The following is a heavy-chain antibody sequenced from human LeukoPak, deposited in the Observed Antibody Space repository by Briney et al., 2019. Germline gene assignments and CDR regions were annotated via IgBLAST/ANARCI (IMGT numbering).Heavy chain of an antibody. J-gene: IGHJ4*02. CDR2: IYYSGST. CDR1: GGSISSSSYY. Sequence: SETLSLTCTVSGGSISSSSYYWGWIRQPPGKGLEWIGSIYYSGSTYYNPSLKSRVTISIDTSKNQFSLKLSSVTAADTAVYYCARDGASIAAAGYFDYWGQGTLVTVSS. V-gene: IGHV4-39*07. D-gene: IGHD6-13*01. CDR3: ARDGASIAAAGYFDY.